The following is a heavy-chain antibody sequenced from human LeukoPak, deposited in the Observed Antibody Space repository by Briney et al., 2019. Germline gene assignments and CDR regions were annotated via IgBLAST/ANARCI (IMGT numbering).Heavy chain of an antibody. J-gene: IGHJ4*02. CDR2: ISYDGSNK. D-gene: IGHD3-9*01. CDR3: ASPNLRYFDWLCRRGICGVLDY. Sequence: GRSLRLSCAASGFTFSSYAMHWVRQAPGKGLEWVAVISYDGSNKYYADSVKGRFTISRDNSKNTLYLQMNSLRAEDTAVYYCASPNLRYFDWLCRRGICGVLDYWGQGTLVTVSS. V-gene: IGHV3-30-3*01. CDR1: GFTFSSYA.